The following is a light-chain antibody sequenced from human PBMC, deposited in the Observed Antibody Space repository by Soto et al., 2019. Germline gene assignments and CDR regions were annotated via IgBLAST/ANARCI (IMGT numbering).Light chain of an antibody. Sequence: QSALTQPPSASGSPGQSVTISCTGTSSDVGGYNYVSWYQQHPGKAPKLMIYEVSKRTSGVPDRFSGSKSGNTASLTVSGLQAEDEADDYCSSHAGSNNFDVVFGGGTKVTVL. J-gene: IGLJ2*01. CDR3: SSHAGSNNFDVV. CDR2: EVS. CDR1: SSDVGGYNY. V-gene: IGLV2-8*01.